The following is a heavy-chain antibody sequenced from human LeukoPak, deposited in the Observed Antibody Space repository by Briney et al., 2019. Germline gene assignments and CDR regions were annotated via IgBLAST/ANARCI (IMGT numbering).Heavy chain of an antibody. CDR2: IYYSGRK. CDR3: GRDRRPDY. J-gene: IGHJ4*02. Sequence: TSETLSLTCTGSGGSISSYYWRWLRQPPGKGLERIGYIYYSGRKNYNPSLKSRVTISVDTSKNQFSLKRSSVTAADTAMYYCGRDRRPDYWGQGTLVTVSS. CDR1: GGSISSYY. V-gene: IGHV4-59*01.